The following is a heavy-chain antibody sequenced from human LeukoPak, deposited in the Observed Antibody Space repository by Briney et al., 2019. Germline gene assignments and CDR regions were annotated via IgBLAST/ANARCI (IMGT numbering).Heavy chain of an antibody. CDR2: ISYDGSNK. CDR1: GFTFSSYA. D-gene: IGHD6-13*01. CDR3: ATTHASSY. Sequence: PGRSLRLSCAASGFTFSSYAMHWVRQAPVKGLEWVAVISYDGSNKYYADSVKGRFTISRDNSKNTLYLQMNSLRAEDTAVYYCATTHASSYWGQGTLVTVSS. J-gene: IGHJ4*02. V-gene: IGHV3-30-3*01.